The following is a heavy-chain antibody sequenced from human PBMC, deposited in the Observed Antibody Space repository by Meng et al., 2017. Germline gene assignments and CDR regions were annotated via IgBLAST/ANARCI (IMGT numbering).Heavy chain of an antibody. J-gene: IGHJ4*02. D-gene: IGHD1-1*01. CDR1: GFTFNNYW. Sequence: EGQGVEPGGGLVQPGVSLRLSCAASGFTFNNYWMHWVRQVPGKGLVWVSRISGDGSITNYADSVKGRFTISRDNAKNTLYLQMNSLRPEDTAGYYCLDEAPRSDYWGQGSLVTVSS. V-gene: IGHV3-74*01. CDR2: ISGDGSIT. CDR3: LDEAPRSDY.